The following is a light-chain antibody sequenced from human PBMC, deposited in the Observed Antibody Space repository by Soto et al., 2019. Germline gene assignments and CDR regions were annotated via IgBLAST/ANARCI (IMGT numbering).Light chain of an antibody. CDR2: KAS. CDR1: QSINRW. V-gene: IGKV1-5*03. CDR3: QQYSTYPYI. Sequence: DIQMTQSPSTLSASVGDRVTITCRASQSINRWLAWYQQKPGKAPKLLIYKASTLESGVPSRFSGGGIGTEFSLSITSLPPHASATYSCQQYSTYPYIFGQGTKVDIK. J-gene: IGKJ2*01.